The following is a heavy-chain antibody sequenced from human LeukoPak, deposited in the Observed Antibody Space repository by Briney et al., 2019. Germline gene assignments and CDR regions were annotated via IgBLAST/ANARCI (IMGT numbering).Heavy chain of an antibody. V-gene: IGHV1-69*04. Sequence: SVKVSCKASGGTFSSYAISWVRQAPGQGLEWMGRIIPILGIANYAQKLQGRVTMTTDTSTSTAYMELRSLRSDDTAVYYCARDQRRIVGATNAWFDPWGQGTLVTVSS. CDR2: IIPILGIA. D-gene: IGHD1-26*01. J-gene: IGHJ5*02. CDR1: GGTFSSYA. CDR3: ARDQRRIVGATNAWFDP.